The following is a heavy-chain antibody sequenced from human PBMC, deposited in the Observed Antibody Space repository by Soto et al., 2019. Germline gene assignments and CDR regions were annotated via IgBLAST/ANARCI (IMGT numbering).Heavy chain of an antibody. D-gene: IGHD3-10*01. Sequence: QVQLVQSGAEVQKPGSSVKVSCKASGGTFSSYAISWVRQAPGQGLEWMGGIIPIFGTANYAQKFQGRVTITADESTSTAYMELSSLRSEDTAVYYCARGRYYGSGSYSYYYYGMDVWGQGTTVTVSS. CDR1: GGTFSSYA. V-gene: IGHV1-69*01. J-gene: IGHJ6*02. CDR2: IIPIFGTA. CDR3: ARGRYYGSGSYSYYYYGMDV.